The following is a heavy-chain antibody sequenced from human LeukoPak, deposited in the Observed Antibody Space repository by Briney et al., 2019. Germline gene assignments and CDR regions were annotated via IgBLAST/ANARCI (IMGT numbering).Heavy chain of an antibody. CDR2: IYHSGST. CDR1: GYSISSGYY. CDR3: ARIAAAGGY. J-gene: IGHJ4*02. V-gene: IGHV4-38-2*02. Sequence: PSETLSLTCTVSGYSISSGYYWGWIRQPPGKGLEWIGSIYHSGSTNYNPSLKSRVTISVDKSKNQFSLKLSSVTAADTAVYYCARIAAAGGYWGQGTLVTVSS. D-gene: IGHD6-13*01.